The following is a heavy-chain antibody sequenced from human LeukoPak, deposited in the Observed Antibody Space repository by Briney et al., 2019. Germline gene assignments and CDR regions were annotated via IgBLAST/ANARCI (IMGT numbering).Heavy chain of an antibody. D-gene: IGHD2-2*01. CDR2: ISGSGGST. Sequence: GGSLRLSCAASGFTFSSYAMSWVRQAPGKGLEWVSAISGSGGSTYYADSVKGRFTISRDNSKNTLYLQMNSLRAEDTAVYYCAKDKGRQLLSFHAPFDYWGQGTLVTVSS. CDR3: AKDKGRQLLSFHAPFDY. CDR1: GFTFSSYA. V-gene: IGHV3-23*01. J-gene: IGHJ4*02.